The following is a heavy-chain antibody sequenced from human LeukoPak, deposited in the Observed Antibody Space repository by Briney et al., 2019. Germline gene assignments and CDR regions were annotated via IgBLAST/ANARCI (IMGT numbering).Heavy chain of an antibody. D-gene: IGHD1-26*01. V-gene: IGHV1-69*13. J-gene: IGHJ4*02. CDR2: YIPMFGTA. CDR1: GCTFSKYA. CDR3: AGASSKWELSF. Sequence: ASVKVTFKSSGCTFSKYAISWVRQPPGQGLEWMGVYIPMFGTANYAQNFQNRVTITADESTSTYSMEVSSLRPEDTDVYFCAGASSKWELSFWGQGTLVTVSS.